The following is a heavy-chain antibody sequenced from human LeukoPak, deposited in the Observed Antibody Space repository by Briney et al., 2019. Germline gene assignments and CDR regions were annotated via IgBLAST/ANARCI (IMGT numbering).Heavy chain of an antibody. D-gene: IGHD4-17*01. CDR3: ARGTTVTTPLDY. V-gene: IGHV1-2*02. CDR1: GYTFTGYY. J-gene: IGHJ4*02. Sequence: EASVKVSCKASGYTFTGYYIHWVRQAPGQGLEWMGWISPNSGGRNYAQKFQGRVTMTRDTSVSTAHMELSNVRSDDTAVYYCARGTTVTTPLDYWGQGTLVTVSS. CDR2: ISPNSGGR.